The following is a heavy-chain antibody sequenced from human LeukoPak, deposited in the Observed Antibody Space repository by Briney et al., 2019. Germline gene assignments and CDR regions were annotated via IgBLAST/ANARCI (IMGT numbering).Heavy chain of an antibody. V-gene: IGHV4-61*02. D-gene: IGHD3-10*01. CDR2: IYTGGTT. J-gene: IGHJ3*02. Sequence: SSETLSLTCSVSGGSITSGSYYWSWIRQPAGKGLGWIGRIYTGGTTNYNPSLQSRVTISVDMSKNQFSLKLSSVTAADTAVYYCARGNLVRGYLDDFDIWGQGTMVTVSS. CDR1: GGSITSGSYY. CDR3: ARGNLVRGYLDDFDI.